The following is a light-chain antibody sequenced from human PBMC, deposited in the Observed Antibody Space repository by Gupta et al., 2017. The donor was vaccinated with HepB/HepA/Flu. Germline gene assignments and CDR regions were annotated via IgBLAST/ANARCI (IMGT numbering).Light chain of an antibody. CDR1: SGSIASNY. J-gene: IGLJ7*01. V-gene: IGLV6-57*03. CDR2: EDN. Sequence: NFMLTQHHSVSESPGKTVTISCTRSSGSIASNYVQWYQQRPGSAPTTVIYEDNQRPSGVPDRFSGSIDSSSNSASLTISGLKTEDEADYYCQSYDSSKAVFGGGTQLTVL. CDR3: QSYDSSKAV.